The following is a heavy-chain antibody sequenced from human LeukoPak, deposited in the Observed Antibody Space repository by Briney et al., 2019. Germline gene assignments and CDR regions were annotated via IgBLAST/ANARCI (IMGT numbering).Heavy chain of an antibody. CDR1: GYSISSGYY. J-gene: IGHJ4*02. V-gene: IGHV4-38-2*02. D-gene: IGHD1-7*01. CDR2: IYHSGST. CDR3: AGALKNNWNYMVDDY. Sequence: SETLSLTCTVSGYSISSGYYWGWIRQPPGKGLEWIGSIYHSGSTYYNPSLKSRVTISVDTSKNQFSLKLSSVTAADTAVYYCAGALKNNWNYMVDDYWGQGTLVTVSS.